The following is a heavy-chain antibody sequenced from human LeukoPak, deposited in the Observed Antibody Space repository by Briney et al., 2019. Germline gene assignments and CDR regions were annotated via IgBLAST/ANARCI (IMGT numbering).Heavy chain of an antibody. CDR2: ISSSSSYI. J-gene: IGHJ6*02. CDR1: GFTFSSYS. Sequence: GGSLRLSCAASGFTFSSYSMNWVRQAPGKGLEWVSSISSSSSYIYYADSVKGRFTISRDNSKNTLYLQMNSLRAEDTAVYYCARERREYAYYYYGMDVWGQGTTVTVSS. CDR3: ARERREYAYYYYGMDV. D-gene: IGHD2-8*01. V-gene: IGHV3-21*01.